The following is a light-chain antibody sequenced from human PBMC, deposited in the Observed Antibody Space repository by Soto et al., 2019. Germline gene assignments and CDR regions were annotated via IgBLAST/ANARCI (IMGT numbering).Light chain of an antibody. Sequence: EIVLTHSPGTLSLSPGERATLSCRASQSVSSSYLAWYQQKPGQAPRLLIYGASTRATYIPARFSGRGSRTEFTLTISSLQAEDSAVYYCQQYQDWPRTFGQGTKVDIK. CDR1: QSVSSSY. CDR2: GAS. CDR3: QQYQDWPRT. J-gene: IGKJ1*01. V-gene: IGKV3-15*01.